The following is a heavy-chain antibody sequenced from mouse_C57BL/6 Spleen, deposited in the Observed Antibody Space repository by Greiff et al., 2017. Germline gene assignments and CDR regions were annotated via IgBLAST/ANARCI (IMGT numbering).Heavy chain of an antibody. Sequence: VKLQESGPELVKPGASVKISCKASGYAFSSSWMNWVKQRPGKGLEWIGRIYPGDGDTNYNGKFKGKATLTADKSSSTAYMQLSSLTSEDSAVYFCAHDGYYPMDYWGQGTSVTVSS. V-gene: IGHV1-82*01. CDR1: GYAFSSSW. CDR2: IYPGDGDT. CDR3: AHDGYYPMDY. D-gene: IGHD2-3*01. J-gene: IGHJ4*01.